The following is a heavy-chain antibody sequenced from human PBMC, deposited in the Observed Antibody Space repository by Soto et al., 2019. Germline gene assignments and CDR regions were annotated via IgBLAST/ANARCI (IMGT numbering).Heavy chain of an antibody. CDR1: GYPFTSYG. Sequence: QGQLLQSGDEVKTPGASVRVSCRASGYPFTSYGISWVRQAPGQGLEWVAWISAYNGNRDIAQKFQGRVTMTLETSTGTAHMELGDLTSADTAVYYCGRGRIVASIHDAFEIWGQGTNVTVSS. CDR3: GRGRIVASIHDAFEI. J-gene: IGHJ3*02. V-gene: IGHV1-18*01. CDR2: ISAYNGNR. D-gene: IGHD5-12*01.